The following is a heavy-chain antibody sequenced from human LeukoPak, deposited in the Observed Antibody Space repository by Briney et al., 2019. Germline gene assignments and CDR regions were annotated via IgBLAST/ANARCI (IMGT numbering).Heavy chain of an antibody. V-gene: IGHV1-69*13. CDR3: ARDRQDVVVPAAFGGYYGMDV. CDR1: GGTFSSYA. CDR2: IIPIFGTA. J-gene: IGHJ6*02. D-gene: IGHD2-2*01. Sequence: SVKVSCKASGGTFSSYAISWVRQAPRQGLEWMGGIIPIFGTANYAQKFQGRVTITADESTSTAYMGLSSLRSEDTAVYYCARDRQDVVVPAAFGGYYGMDVWGQGTTVTVSS.